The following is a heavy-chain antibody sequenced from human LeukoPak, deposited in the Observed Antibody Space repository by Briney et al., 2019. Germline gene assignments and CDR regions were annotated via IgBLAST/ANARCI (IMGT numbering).Heavy chain of an antibody. CDR1: GYTFTGYY. CDR2: INPNSGGT. Sequence: ASVKVSCKASGYTFTGYYMHWVRQAPGQGLEWMGWINPNSGGTNYAQKFQGRVTMTGDTSISTAYMELSRLRSDDTAVYYCARDIKVGYSSGWSISGYWGQGTLVTVSS. CDR3: ARDIKVGYSSGWSISGY. V-gene: IGHV1-2*02. J-gene: IGHJ4*02. D-gene: IGHD6-19*01.